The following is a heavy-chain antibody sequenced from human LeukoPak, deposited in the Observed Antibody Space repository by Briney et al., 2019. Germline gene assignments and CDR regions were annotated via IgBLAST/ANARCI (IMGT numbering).Heavy chain of an antibody. J-gene: IGHJ5*02. CDR3: ARRRMIVPGSWFDH. Sequence: ASVKVSCKASGYTFTSYDINWVRQATGQGLEWMGWMNPNSGNTGYAQKFQGRVTMTRNTSISTAYMELSSLRSEDTAVYYCARRRMIVPGSWFDHWSQGTLVTVSS. CDR2: MNPNSGNT. CDR1: GYTFTSYD. V-gene: IGHV1-8*01. D-gene: IGHD3-22*01.